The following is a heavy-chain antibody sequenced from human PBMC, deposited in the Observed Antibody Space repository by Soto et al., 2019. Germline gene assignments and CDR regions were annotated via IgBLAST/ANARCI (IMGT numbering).Heavy chain of an antibody. D-gene: IGHD3-3*01. CDR2: IYHSGST. V-gene: IGHV4-4*02. Sequence: SETLCLTCAVSGGSMSSSNWWSWVRQPPGKGLEWIGEIYHSGSTNYNPSLKSRVTISVDKSKNQFSLKLSSVTAADTAVYYCARDQHDFWCGYYFDYWGQGRLLTVS. CDR1: GGSMSSSNW. CDR3: ARDQHDFWCGYYFDY. J-gene: IGHJ4*02.